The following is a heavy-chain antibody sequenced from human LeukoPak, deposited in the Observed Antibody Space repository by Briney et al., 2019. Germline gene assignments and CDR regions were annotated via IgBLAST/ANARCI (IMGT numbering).Heavy chain of an antibody. J-gene: IGHJ4*02. CDR3: AKGPGDYDSSGYYDY. V-gene: IGHV3-21*04. CDR1: GFTFSSYS. D-gene: IGHD3-22*01. CDR2: ISSSSSYI. Sequence: PGGSLRLSCAASGFTFSSYSMNWVRQAPGKGLEWVSSISSSSSYIYYADSVKGRFTISRDNSKNSLYLQMNSLRAEDTALYYCAKGPGDYDSSGYYDYWGQGTLVTVSS.